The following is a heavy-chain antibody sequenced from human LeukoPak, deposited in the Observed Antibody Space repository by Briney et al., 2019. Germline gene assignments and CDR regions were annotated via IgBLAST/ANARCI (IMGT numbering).Heavy chain of an antibody. V-gene: IGHV1-46*01. J-gene: IGHJ4*02. CDR2: INPSGGTT. Sequence: ASVKISCKTSGYTFTSYYIYWVRQAPGQGLESMGIINPSGGTTTYAQKFQGRVTMTRDTSTTTVYMELSSLRSEDTAVYYCTRELGGSYNDYWGQGTLVTVSS. D-gene: IGHD3-16*01. CDR1: GYTFTSYY. CDR3: TRELGGSYNDY.